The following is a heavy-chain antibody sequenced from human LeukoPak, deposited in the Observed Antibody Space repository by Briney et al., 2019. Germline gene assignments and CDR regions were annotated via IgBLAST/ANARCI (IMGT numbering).Heavy chain of an antibody. CDR2: IYYSGST. D-gene: IGHD3-10*01. CDR3: ARYYHGSAIDP. V-gene: IGHV4-30-4*01. Sequence: SETLSLTCTVSGGSISSGDYYWSWLRQPPGKGLEWIGYIYYSGSTYYNPSLKSRVTISVDTSKNKFSLKLSSGTAADTAMYYCARYYHGSAIDPWGQGTLVTVSS. CDR1: GGSISSGDYY. J-gene: IGHJ5*02.